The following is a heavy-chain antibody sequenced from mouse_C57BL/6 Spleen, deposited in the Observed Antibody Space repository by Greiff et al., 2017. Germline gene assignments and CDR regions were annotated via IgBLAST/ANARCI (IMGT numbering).Heavy chain of an antibody. CDR3: SSAITTVVPYYAMDY. V-gene: IGHV1-80*01. CDR2: LYPGDGDT. CDR1: GYAFSSYW. J-gene: IGHJ4*01. Sequence: VQLQQSGAELVKPGASVKISCKASGYAFSSYWMNWVKQRPGKGLEWIGQLYPGDGDTNYNGKFKGKATLTADKSSSTAYMQLSSLTSEYSAVYFCSSAITTVVPYYAMDYWGQGTSVTVSS. D-gene: IGHD1-1*01.